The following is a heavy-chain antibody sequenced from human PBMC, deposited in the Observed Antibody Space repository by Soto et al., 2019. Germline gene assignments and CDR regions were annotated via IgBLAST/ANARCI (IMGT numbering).Heavy chain of an antibody. V-gene: IGHV3-30*18. J-gene: IGHJ4*02. Sequence: QPWGSLRLSCAASGFTFVSYGMHWFRQAPGKGLEWVAVISYDGSNKYYADSVKGRFTISRDNSKNTLYLQMNSLRAEDTAVYYCAKETNAGLDYWGQGTLVTVSS. CDR1: GFTFVSYG. CDR3: AKETNAGLDY. CDR2: ISYDGSNK.